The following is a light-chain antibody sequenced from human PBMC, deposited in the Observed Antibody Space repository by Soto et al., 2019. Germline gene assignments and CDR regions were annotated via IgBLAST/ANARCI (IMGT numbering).Light chain of an antibody. V-gene: IGKV1-6*01. CDR2: AAT. Sequence: AVQVTQSPSSLSASVGDSVTITCRASQAIRNELAWYQQKPGKAPNLLIYAATHLQSGVPSRFSGSGSGSDFTLIISSLQPEDFATYYCLQDYSYPLTFGGGTKVEIK. CDR1: QAIRNE. CDR3: LQDYSYPLT. J-gene: IGKJ4*01.